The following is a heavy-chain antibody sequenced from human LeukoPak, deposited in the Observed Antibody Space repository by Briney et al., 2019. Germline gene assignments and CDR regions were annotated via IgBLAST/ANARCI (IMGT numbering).Heavy chain of an antibody. Sequence: SGGSLRLSCAASGLSFSNAWMTWVRQAPGKGLEWVGRIKSKANGEPTDYAAPVQGRFTISRDDSNTIEYLQTNSLTTEDTAVYYCATRPPPYGDFYLDYWGQGALVTVSS. J-gene: IGHJ4*02. D-gene: IGHD4-17*01. CDR3: ATRPPPYGDFYLDY. CDR2: IKSKANGEPT. CDR1: GLSFSNAW. V-gene: IGHV3-15*01.